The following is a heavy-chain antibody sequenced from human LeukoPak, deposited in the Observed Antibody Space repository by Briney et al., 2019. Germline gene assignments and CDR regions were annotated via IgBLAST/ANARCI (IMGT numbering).Heavy chain of an antibody. CDR2: INPSGGST. D-gene: IGHD3-22*01. CDR1: GYTFTSYY. CDR3: ARVPYYYDSSGYYEASHYFDY. Sequence: GASVKVSCKASGYTFTSYYMHWVRQAPGQGLEWMGIINPSGGSTSCAQKFQGRVTMTRDTSTSTVYMELSSLRSEDTAVYYCARVPYYYDSSGYYEASHYFDYWGQGTLVTVSS. V-gene: IGHV1-46*01. J-gene: IGHJ4*02.